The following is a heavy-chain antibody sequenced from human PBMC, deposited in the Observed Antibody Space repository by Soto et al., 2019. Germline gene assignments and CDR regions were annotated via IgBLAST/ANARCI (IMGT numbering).Heavy chain of an antibody. CDR1: GFTFSSYA. V-gene: IGHV3-23*01. D-gene: IGHD4-17*01. CDR2: ISGSGGST. CDR3: AKGADYGDYGDWYFDR. J-gene: IGHJ2*01. Sequence: EVQLLESGGGLVQPGGSLRLSCAASGFTFSSYAMSWVRQAPGKGLEWVSAISGSGGSTYYADSVKGRFTISRDNSKNTLYLQMNSLRAEDTAVYYCAKGADYGDYGDWYFDRWGRGTLVTVSS.